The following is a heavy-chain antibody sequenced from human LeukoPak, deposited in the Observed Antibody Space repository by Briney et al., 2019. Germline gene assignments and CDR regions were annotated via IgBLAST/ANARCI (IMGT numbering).Heavy chain of an antibody. V-gene: IGHV4-34*01. D-gene: IGHD5-12*01. CDR1: GGSFSGYY. J-gene: IGHJ4*02. CDR2: INHSGST. Sequence: SETLSLTCAVYGGSFSGYYWSWLRQPPGKGLEWVGEINHSGSTNYNPSLKSRVTISVDTSKNQFSLKLSSVTAADTAVYYCARGLSGYSGYGYWGQGTLVTVSS. CDR3: ARGLSGYSGYGY.